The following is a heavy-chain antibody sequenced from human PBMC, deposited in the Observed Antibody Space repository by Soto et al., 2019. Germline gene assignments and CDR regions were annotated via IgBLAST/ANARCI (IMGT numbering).Heavy chain of an antibody. D-gene: IGHD3-3*01. V-gene: IGHV4-30-4*01. CDR1: GGSISSGDYY. J-gene: IGHJ6*02. Sequence: SETLSLTCTVSGGSISSGDYYWSWIRQPPGKGLEWIGYIYYSGSTYYNPSLKSRVTISVDTSKNQFSLKLSSVTAADTAVYYCARDNILGILYGGMDVWGQGTTLTVYS. CDR3: ARDNILGILYGGMDV. CDR2: IYYSGST.